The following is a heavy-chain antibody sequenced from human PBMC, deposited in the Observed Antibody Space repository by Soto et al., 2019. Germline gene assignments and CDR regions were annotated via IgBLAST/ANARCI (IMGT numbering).Heavy chain of an antibody. D-gene: IGHD6-13*01. Sequence: SETLSLTCTVSGGSISSYYWSWIRQPPGKGLEWIGYIYYSGSTNYNPSLKSRVTISVDTSKNQCSLKLSSVTAADTAVYYCARYSSSWYFDYWGQGTLVTVSS. CDR3: ARYSSSWYFDY. CDR1: GGSISSYY. CDR2: IYYSGST. J-gene: IGHJ4*02. V-gene: IGHV4-59*01.